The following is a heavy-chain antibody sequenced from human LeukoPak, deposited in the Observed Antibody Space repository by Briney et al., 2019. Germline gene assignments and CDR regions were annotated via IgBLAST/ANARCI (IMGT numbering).Heavy chain of an antibody. CDR3: ARDRDIVVVPAPVDI. J-gene: IGHJ3*02. CDR2: INHSGST. D-gene: IGHD2-2*01. V-gene: IGHV4-34*01. Sequence: KSSETLSLTCAVYGGSFSGYYWSWIRQPPGKGLEWIGEINHSGSTNYNPSLKSRVTISVDTSKNQFSLKLSSVTAADTAVYYCARDRDIVVVPAPVDIWGQGTMVTVSS. CDR1: GGSFSGYY.